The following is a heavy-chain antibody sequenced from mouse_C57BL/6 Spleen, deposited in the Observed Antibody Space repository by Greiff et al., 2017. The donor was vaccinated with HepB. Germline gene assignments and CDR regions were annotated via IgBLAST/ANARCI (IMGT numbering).Heavy chain of an antibody. CDR2: IYPGDGDT. Sequence: VHLVESGPELVKPGASVKISCKASGYAFSSSWMNWVKQRPGKGLEWIGRIYPGDGDTNYNGKFKGKATLTADKSSSTAYMQLSSLTSEDSAVYFCARSGGRDYFDYWGQGTTLTVSS. CDR3: ARSGGRDYFDY. D-gene: IGHD3-1*01. V-gene: IGHV1-82*01. CDR1: GYAFSSSW. J-gene: IGHJ2*01.